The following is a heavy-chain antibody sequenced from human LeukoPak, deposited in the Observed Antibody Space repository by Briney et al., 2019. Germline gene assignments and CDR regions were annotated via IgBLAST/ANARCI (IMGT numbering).Heavy chain of an antibody. CDR2: IYPGDSDT. Sequence: GESLKISCKGSGSRFTSYWIGWVRQMPGKGLEWMGIIYPGDSDTRYSPSFQGQVTISADKSISTAYLQWSSLKASDTAMYYRARVAVAGTNYYYGMDVWGQGTTVTVSS. CDR3: ARVAVAGTNYYYGMDV. CDR1: GSRFTSYW. D-gene: IGHD6-19*01. J-gene: IGHJ6*02. V-gene: IGHV5-51*01.